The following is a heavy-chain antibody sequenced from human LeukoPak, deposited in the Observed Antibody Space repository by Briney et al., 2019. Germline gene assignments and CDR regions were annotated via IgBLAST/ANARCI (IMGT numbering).Heavy chain of an antibody. CDR3: AKGSYNSESFSLGS. V-gene: IGHV7-4-1*02. D-gene: IGHD3-10*01. Sequence: ASVKVSCKASGYTFTSYGISWVRQAPGQGLEWMGWINTNTGNPTYAQDFTGRFVFSLDTSVNTAYLLITSLKSDDTAVYYCAKGSYNSESFSLGSWGQGTLVTVSS. CDR1: GYTFTSYG. J-gene: IGHJ5*02. CDR2: INTNTGNP.